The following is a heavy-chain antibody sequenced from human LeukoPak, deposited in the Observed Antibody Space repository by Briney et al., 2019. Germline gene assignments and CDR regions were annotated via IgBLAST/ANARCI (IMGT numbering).Heavy chain of an antibody. CDR3: ARDRVERPYYYDSSGYYGWWFDP. V-gene: IGHV1-2*02. Sequence: GASVKVSCKASGYTFTGYYIHWVRQAPGQGLEWMGWINPDTGATNFAQKFLGRVTLTRDTSITTAYMEVNSLTSDDTAVYYCARDRVERPYYYDSSGYYGWWFDPWGQGTLVTVSS. D-gene: IGHD3-22*01. CDR2: INPDTGAT. J-gene: IGHJ5*02. CDR1: GYTFTGYY.